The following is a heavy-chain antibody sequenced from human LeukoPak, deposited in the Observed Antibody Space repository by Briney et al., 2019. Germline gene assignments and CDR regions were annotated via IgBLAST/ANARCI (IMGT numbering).Heavy chain of an antibody. D-gene: IGHD6-19*01. CDR3: AKTYSSGVMSLYFDY. CDR2: ISYDGSNK. CDR1: GFTFSSYG. V-gene: IGHV3-30*18. Sequence: GGSLRLSCAASGFTFSSYGMHWVRQAPGKGLEWVAVISYDGSNKYYADSVKGRFTISRDNSKNTLYLQMNSLRAEDTAVYYCAKTYSSGVMSLYFDYWGQGTLVTVSS. J-gene: IGHJ4*02.